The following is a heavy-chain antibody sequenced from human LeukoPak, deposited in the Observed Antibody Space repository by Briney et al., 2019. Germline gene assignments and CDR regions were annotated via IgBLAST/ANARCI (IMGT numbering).Heavy chain of an antibody. CDR1: GGSISSYY. CDR3: AREYYGSGRIDY. Sequence: PSETLSLTCTGSGGSISSYYWSWIRQPPGKGLVWIGYIYYSGSTNYNPSLKSRVTISVDTSKNQFSLKLSSVTAADTAVYYCAREYYGSGRIDYWGQGTLVTVSS. CDR2: IYYSGST. J-gene: IGHJ4*02. V-gene: IGHV4-59*01. D-gene: IGHD3-10*01.